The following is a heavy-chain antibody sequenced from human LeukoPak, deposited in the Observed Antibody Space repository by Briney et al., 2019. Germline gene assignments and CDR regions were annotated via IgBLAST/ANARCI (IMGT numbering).Heavy chain of an antibody. CDR1: GYTFTGYY. Sequence: ASVKVSCKTSGYTFTGYYMHWVRQAPGQGLEWMGRINPNSGGTKYAQKFQGWVTMTRDTSISTAYMELNRLRSDDTAVYYCARDRHYGSGSYYFDYWGQGTLVTVSS. CDR3: ARDRHYGSGSYYFDY. D-gene: IGHD3-10*01. J-gene: IGHJ4*02. CDR2: INPNSGGT. V-gene: IGHV1-2*04.